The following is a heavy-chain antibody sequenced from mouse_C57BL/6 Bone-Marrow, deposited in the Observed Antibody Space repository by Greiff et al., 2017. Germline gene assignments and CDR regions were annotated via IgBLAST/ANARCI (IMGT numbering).Heavy chain of an antibody. CDR1: GYTFTDYY. D-gene: IGHD1-1*01. CDR2: IYPGSGNT. CDR3: ASVTTVDYYAMDY. J-gene: IGHJ4*01. Sequence: QVQLQQSGAELVRPGASVKLSCKASGYTFTDYYINWVKQRPGQGLEWIARIYPGSGNTYYNEKFKGKATLTAEKSSSTAYMQLSSLTSEDSAVYFCASVTTVDYYAMDYWGQGTSVTVSS. V-gene: IGHV1-76*01.